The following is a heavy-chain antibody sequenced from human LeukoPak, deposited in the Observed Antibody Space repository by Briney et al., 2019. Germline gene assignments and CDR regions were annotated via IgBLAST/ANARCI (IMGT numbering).Heavy chain of an antibody. D-gene: IGHD4-17*01. V-gene: IGHV1-2*06. CDR1: GYTFTGYY. CDR3: ARDYGDYGTDY. Sequence: GASVKVSCKASGYTFTGYYMHWVRQAPGQGLEWVGRINPNSGGTNYAQKFQGRVTMTRDTSISTAYMELSRLRSDDTAVYYCARDYGDYGTDYWGQGTLVTVSS. CDR2: INPNSGGT. J-gene: IGHJ4*02.